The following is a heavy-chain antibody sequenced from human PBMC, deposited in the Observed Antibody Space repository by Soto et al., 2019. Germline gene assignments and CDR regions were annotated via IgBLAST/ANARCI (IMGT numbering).Heavy chain of an antibody. CDR1: GGSISSSSYF. CDR3: ARRWGRSFDY. V-gene: IGHV4-61*05. J-gene: IGHJ4*02. D-gene: IGHD2-15*01. CDR2: FYYSETT. Sequence: SETLSLTCTVSGGSISSSSYFWSWIRQPPGKGLEWIGYFYYSETTNYNPSLKSRVTMSVDTSKNQFSLKLSSVTAADTAVYYCARRWGRSFDYWGQGTLVTVSS.